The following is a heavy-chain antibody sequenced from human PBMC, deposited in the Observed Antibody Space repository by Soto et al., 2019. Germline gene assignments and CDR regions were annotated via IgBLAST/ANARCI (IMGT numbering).Heavy chain of an antibody. D-gene: IGHD6-6*01. CDR3: ARHRKQPVPSDY. CDR2: VDHSGNT. J-gene: IGHJ4*02. CDR1: GGSMTSYY. Sequence: SSETLSLTCTVSGGSMTSYYWSWIRQPPGKGLEWIGYVDHSGNTNYNPSLKSRVTISVDTSKNQFSLKLSSVTAADTAVYYCARHRKQPVPSDYWGQGTRGTVSS. V-gene: IGHV4-59*08.